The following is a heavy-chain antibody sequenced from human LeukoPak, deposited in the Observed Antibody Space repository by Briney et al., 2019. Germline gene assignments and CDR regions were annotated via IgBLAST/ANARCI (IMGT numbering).Heavy chain of an antibody. J-gene: IGHJ4*02. D-gene: IGHD3-22*01. CDR2: ISAYNGNT. V-gene: IGHV1-18*01. CDR1: GYTFTSYG. CDR3: ARAGDYYDSSGYYYLGEDY. Sequence: ASVKVSCKASGYTFTSYGISWVRQAPGQGIEWMGWISAYNGNTNYAQKLQGRVTMTTDTSTSTAYMELRSLRSDDTAVYYCARAGDYYDSSGYYYLGEDYWGQGTLVTVSS.